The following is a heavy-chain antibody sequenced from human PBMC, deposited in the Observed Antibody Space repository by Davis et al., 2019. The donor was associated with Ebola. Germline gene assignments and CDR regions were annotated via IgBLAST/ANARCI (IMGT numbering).Heavy chain of an antibody. CDR3: ARGWLRAYFQH. CDR1: GNSVSSNSAA. V-gene: IGHV6-1*01. CDR2: TYYNSKWYN. D-gene: IGHD5-24*01. Sequence: HSQTLSLTCAISGNSVSSNSAACNWIRQSPSRGLEWLGKTYYNSKWYNDYALSVKSRITINPDTSKNQFSLQLNSVTPEDTAVYYCARGWLRAYFQHWGQGTLVTVSS. J-gene: IGHJ1*01.